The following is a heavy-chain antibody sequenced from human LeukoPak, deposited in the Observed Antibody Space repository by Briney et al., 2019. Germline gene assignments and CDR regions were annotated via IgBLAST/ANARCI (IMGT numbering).Heavy chain of an antibody. CDR2: IKSKTDGGTT. D-gene: IGHD3-9*01. CDR1: GFTFSNAW. Sequence: GGSLRLSCAASGFTFSNAWMSWVRQAPGKGLEWVGRIKSKTDGGTTDYAAPVKGRFTISRDDTKNTLYLQMNSLKTEDTAVYYCTTGAPDILTGYYLDYWGQGTLVTVSS. V-gene: IGHV3-15*01. CDR3: TTGAPDILTGYYLDY. J-gene: IGHJ4*02.